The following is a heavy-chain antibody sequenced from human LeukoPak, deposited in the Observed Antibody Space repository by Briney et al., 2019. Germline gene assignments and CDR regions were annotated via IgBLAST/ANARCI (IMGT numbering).Heavy chain of an antibody. CDR1: GYTFTCYY. V-gene: IGHV1-2*04. J-gene: IGHJ4*02. CDR2: INPNSGGT. CDR3: ARDYGSGSYWVY. D-gene: IGHD3-10*01. Sequence: ASVKVSRKASGYTFTCYYMHWVRQAPGQGLEWMGWINPNSGGTNYAQKFQGWVTMTRDTSISTAYMELSRLRSDDTAVYYCARDYGSGSYWVYWGQGTLVTVSS.